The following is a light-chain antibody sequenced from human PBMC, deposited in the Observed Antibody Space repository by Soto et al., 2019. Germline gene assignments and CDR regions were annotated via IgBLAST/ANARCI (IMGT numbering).Light chain of an antibody. CDR1: QRFGSSN. V-gene: IGKV3-20*01. Sequence: EIVLTQSPGTLSLSPGERGTLSCRASQRFGSSNLAWYQQKPGQAPRLLIYSTSSRATGIPDRFSGSGSGTDFTRTISRLEPEDFAVYYCQQYGNSPWTFGQGTKVELK. CDR3: QQYGNSPWT. J-gene: IGKJ1*01. CDR2: STS.